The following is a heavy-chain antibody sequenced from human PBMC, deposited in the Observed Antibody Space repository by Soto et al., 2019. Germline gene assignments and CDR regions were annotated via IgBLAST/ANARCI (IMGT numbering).Heavy chain of an antibody. CDR1: GYTFTNYG. D-gene: IGHD2-2*01. V-gene: IGHV1-18*01. CDR2: ASAYNGET. CDR3: SRGATIPASGDY. Sequence: QVQLVQSGAEVKKPGASVKVSCKDSGYTFTNYGINWGRQAPGQGREWQGRASAYNGETRYAQWVQARVIMPTATSTTTAYMELRSLGSDDTAVLYCSRGATIPASGDYWGQGPLVTVSS. J-gene: IGHJ4*01.